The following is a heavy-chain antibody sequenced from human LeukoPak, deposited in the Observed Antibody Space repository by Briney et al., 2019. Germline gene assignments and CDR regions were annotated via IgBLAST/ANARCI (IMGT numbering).Heavy chain of an antibody. V-gene: IGHV3-30-3*01. CDR3: ARGYYGSGSYFPYYYYGMDV. Sequence: PGGSLRLSCAASGLTFSSYAMHWVRQAPGEGLEWVAVISYDGSNKYYADSVKGRFTISRDNSKNTLYLQMNSLRAEDTAVYYCARGYYGSGSYFPYYYYGMDVWGQGTTVTVSS. D-gene: IGHD3-10*01. CDR2: ISYDGSNK. J-gene: IGHJ6*02. CDR1: GLTFSSYA.